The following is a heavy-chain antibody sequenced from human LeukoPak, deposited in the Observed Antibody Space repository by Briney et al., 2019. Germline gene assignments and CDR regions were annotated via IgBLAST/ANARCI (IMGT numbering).Heavy chain of an antibody. V-gene: IGHV4-34*01. Sequence: PSETLSLTCAVYGGSFSGYYWSWIRQPPGKGLEWIGEINHRGSTNYNPSLKSRVTISVDTSKNQFSLKLSSVTAADTAVYYCARGEGYCTNGVCRHFDYWGQGTLVTVSS. D-gene: IGHD2-8*01. CDR2: INHRGST. J-gene: IGHJ4*02. CDR1: GGSFSGYY. CDR3: ARGEGYCTNGVCRHFDY.